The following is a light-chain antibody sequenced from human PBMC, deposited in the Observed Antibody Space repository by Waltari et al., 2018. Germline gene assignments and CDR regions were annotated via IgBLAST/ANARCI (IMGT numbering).Light chain of an antibody. CDR2: DAF. CDR1: QSVSRD. CDR3: QQRRDWPLT. Sequence: EIVLTQSPATLSLSPGERASLSCSASQSVSRDLAWYQQKPGQAPRVLIFDAFIRATGTPARFSGSGSGTDFTLTISSLEPEDFAVYYCQQRRDWPLTFGGGTKVEIK. J-gene: IGKJ4*01. V-gene: IGKV3-11*01.